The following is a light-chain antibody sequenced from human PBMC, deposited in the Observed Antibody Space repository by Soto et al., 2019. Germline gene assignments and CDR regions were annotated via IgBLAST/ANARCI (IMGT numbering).Light chain of an antibody. CDR2: LGS. CDR1: QSLLHSNGYNY. Sequence: DIVMTQSPLSLPVTPGEPASISCRSSQSLLHSNGYNYLDWYLQKPGQSPQLLIYLGSNRASGXPXRXXGSGSGTDFTLKISRVEAEDVWVYYCMQGLQTPRITFGQGTRLEIK. CDR3: MQGLQTPRIT. J-gene: IGKJ5*01. V-gene: IGKV2-28*01.